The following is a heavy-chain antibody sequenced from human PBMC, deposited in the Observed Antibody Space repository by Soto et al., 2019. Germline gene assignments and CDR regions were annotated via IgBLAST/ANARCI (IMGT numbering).Heavy chain of an antibody. V-gene: IGHV3-7*01. CDR2: INPDGSEK. CDR3: SRSLDS. J-gene: IGHJ4*02. CDR1: GFTFSSFW. Sequence: PGGYLRLSCAASGFTFSSFWMDWVRQAPGKGLEWVANINPDGSEKQYVDSVKGRFTISRDNAKNSLYLQMSSVTAEDSALYYCSRSLDSWGQGTRVTVSS.